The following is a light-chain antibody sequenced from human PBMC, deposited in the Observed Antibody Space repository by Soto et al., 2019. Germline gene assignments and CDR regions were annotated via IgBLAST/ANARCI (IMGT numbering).Light chain of an antibody. CDR1: QSVSSSY. V-gene: IGKV3D-20*02. CDR3: QQRTNWLT. J-gene: IGKJ4*01. Sequence: EIVLTQSPATLSLSPVERVTLSCMASQSVSSSYLAWYQQKPGQAPRLLIYRTSNRATGIPDRFSGSGSGTDFTLTISGLEPEDFAVYYCQQRTNWLTFGGGTQVDIK. CDR2: RTS.